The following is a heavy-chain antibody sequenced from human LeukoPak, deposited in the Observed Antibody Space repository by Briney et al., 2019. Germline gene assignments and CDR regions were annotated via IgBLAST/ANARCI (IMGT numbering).Heavy chain of an antibody. J-gene: IGHJ6*03. CDR3: ARGLVNRRFKYAGGYYYYMDV. V-gene: IGHV4-39*07. Sequence: PSETLSLTCTVSGGSISSSSYYWGWIRQPPGKGLEWLGRIYTSGTTDYNPSLKSRVTISVDTSKNQFSLKLSSVTAADTAVYYCARGLVNRRFKYAGGYYYYMDVWGKGTTVTVSS. CDR2: IYTSGTT. D-gene: IGHD2-21*01. CDR1: GGSISSSSYY.